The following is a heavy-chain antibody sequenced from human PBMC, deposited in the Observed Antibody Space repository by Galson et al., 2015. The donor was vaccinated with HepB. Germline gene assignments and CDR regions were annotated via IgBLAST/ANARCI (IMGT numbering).Heavy chain of an antibody. J-gene: IGHJ4*02. D-gene: IGHD5-12*01. CDR1: GGSFNIYQ. Sequence: SETLSLTCTIYGGSFNIYQWSWIRQSPGKGLEWIGEIHHSGTTDYNPSLKSRVTMSVDTSKSQVSLNLTSVTAADTAVYYCARGLAAGWLRRGRYFDYWGQGTLVTVSS. V-gene: IGHV4-34*01. CDR3: ARGLAAGWLRRGRYFDY. CDR2: IHHSGTT.